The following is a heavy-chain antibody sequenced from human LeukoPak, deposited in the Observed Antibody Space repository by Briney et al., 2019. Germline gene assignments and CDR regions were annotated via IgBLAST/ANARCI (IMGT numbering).Heavy chain of an antibody. CDR2: MYTSGSA. J-gene: IGHJ4*02. Sequence: PSETLSLTCSVSGGSINSGVYYWNWIRQPAGKGLEWIGRMYTSGSAKYNPSLKSRVTISVDTSRNQFSLQLSSVTAADTAVYYCARGRGFASSSYYFDYWGQGSLVTVSS. CDR1: GGSINSGVYY. D-gene: IGHD6-6*01. V-gene: IGHV4-61*02. CDR3: ARGRGFASSSYYFDY.